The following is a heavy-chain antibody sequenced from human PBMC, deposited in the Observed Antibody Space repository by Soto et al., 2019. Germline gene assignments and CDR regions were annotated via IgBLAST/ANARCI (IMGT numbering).Heavy chain of an antibody. CDR2: ISWNSGSI. CDR3: AKAVGSYGNFDY. Sequence: GGSLRLSCAASGFTFDDYAMHWVRQAPGKGLEWVSRISWNSGSIGYADSVKGRFTISRDNAKNSLYLQMNSLRAEDTALYYCAKAVGSYGNFDYWGQGTRVTVSS. J-gene: IGHJ4*02. V-gene: IGHV3-9*01. CDR1: GFTFDDYA. D-gene: IGHD5-18*01.